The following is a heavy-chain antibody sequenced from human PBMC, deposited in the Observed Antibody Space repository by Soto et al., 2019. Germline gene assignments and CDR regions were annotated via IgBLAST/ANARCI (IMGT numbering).Heavy chain of an antibody. CDR3: ARGPTVTYFDY. CDR1: GGSISSYY. D-gene: IGHD4-17*01. Sequence: SETLSLTCTVSGGSISSYYWSWIRQPPGKGLEWIGFIHESGTSNYNTSLKSRVTISIDTSKNQFSLKLSSVTAADTAVYYCARGPTVTYFDYWGQETLVTVSS. CDR2: IHESGTS. J-gene: IGHJ4*02. V-gene: IGHV4-59*01.